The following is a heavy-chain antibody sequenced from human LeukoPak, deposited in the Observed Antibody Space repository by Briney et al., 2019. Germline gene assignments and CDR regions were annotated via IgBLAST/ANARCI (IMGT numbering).Heavy chain of an antibody. CDR1: GYTFTGYY. Sequence: ASVKVSCKASGYTFTGYYMHWVRQAPGQGLEWMGWINPNSGGTNYAQKFQGRVTMTRDTSISTAYMELSRLRSDDTAVYYCARDQATVTTVDYWGQGTLVTVSS. CDR2: INPNSGGT. J-gene: IGHJ4*02. D-gene: IGHD4-11*01. V-gene: IGHV1-2*02. CDR3: ARDQATVTTVDY.